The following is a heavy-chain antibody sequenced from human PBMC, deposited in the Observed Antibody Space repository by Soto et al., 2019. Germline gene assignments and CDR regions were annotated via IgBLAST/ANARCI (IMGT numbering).Heavy chain of an antibody. CDR2: IWSDGNHK. D-gene: IGHD1-7*01. V-gene: IGHV3-33*01. Sequence: HPWGSLRLSCAASGFTFSTFAMNWVRQAPGKGLEWVAIIWSDGNHKFYADSVKGRFTISRDNSKNTLYLQMNSLRAEDTAVYYCARNYYFDYWGQGTLVTVSS. CDR1: GFTFSTFA. J-gene: IGHJ4*02. CDR3: ARNYYFDY.